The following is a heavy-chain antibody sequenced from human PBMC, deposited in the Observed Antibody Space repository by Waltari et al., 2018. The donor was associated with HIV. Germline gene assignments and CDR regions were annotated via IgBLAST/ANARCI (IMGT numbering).Heavy chain of an antibody. CDR1: GYSLSSGYY. CDR2: LDHGGTI. J-gene: IGHJ3*02. D-gene: IGHD5-18*01. Sequence: QMQMQESGPGLVKSSETLSLTCIVSGYSLSSGYYLAWIRQPPGKGLEWLGTLDHGGTIYPNPALKSRLTISVDTSNNQFSLKLTFVTAADTAVYFCASLDTAVGYDAFDIWGQGTMVTVSS. V-gene: IGHV4-38-2*02. CDR3: ASLDTAVGYDAFDI.